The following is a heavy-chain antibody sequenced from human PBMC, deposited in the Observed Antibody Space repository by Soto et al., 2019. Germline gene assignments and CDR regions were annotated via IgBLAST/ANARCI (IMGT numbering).Heavy chain of an antibody. J-gene: IGHJ6*02. Sequence: QITLRESGPTLVKPTQTLTLSCTFYGFSLRTSGVSVGGIRQPPGKALEWLALIYWDDDKRYSPSLKSRLTITKDTSKNQVVLTMTNMDPVDTATYYCAHSNNWIYYYGMDVWGQGTTVTVSS. CDR3: AHSNNWIYYYGMDV. CDR1: GFSLRTSGVS. CDR2: IYWDDDK. V-gene: IGHV2-5*02. D-gene: IGHD1-1*01.